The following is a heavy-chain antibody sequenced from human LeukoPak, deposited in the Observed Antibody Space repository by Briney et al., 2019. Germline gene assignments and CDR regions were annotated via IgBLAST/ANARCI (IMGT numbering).Heavy chain of an antibody. V-gene: IGHV4-31*03. D-gene: IGHD3-22*01. J-gene: IGHJ4*02. CDR1: GGSISSGGYY. Sequence: SETLSLTCTVSGGSISSGGYYWSWIRQHPGKGLEWIGYIYYSGSTYCNPSLKSRVTISVDTSKNQFSLKLSSVTAADTAVYYCARDRYDSSGFDYWGQGILVTVSS. CDR2: IYYSGST. CDR3: ARDRYDSSGFDY.